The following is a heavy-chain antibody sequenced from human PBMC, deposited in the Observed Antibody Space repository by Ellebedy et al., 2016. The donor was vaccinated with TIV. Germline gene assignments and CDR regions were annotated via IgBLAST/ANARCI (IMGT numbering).Heavy chain of an antibody. J-gene: IGHJ4*02. CDR2: ISSDGSNK. Sequence: GGSLRLXXVASGFTFRSHGIYRVRQAPGKGLEWVAVISSDGSNKYYADSVKGRFTISRDNSKNTLYLQMNSLRTDDMAVYYCARGGSSGSSDYWGQGTLDTVSS. V-gene: IGHV3-30*03. D-gene: IGHD3-10*01. CDR1: GFTFRSHG. CDR3: ARGGSSGSSDY.